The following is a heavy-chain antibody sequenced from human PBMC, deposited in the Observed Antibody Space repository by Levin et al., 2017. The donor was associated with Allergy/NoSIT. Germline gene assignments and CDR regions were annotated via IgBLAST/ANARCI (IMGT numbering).Heavy chain of an antibody. CDR2: ISWNSGSI. V-gene: IGHV3-9*01. D-gene: IGHD6-19*01. CDR3: AKGGKSGWYPASDYFDY. J-gene: IGHJ4*02. CDR1: GFTFDDYA. Sequence: LSLTCAASGFTFDDYAMHWVRQAPGKGLEWVSGISWNSGSIGYADSVKGRFTISRDNAKNSLYLQMNSLRAEDTALYYCAKGGKSGWYPASDYFDYWGQGTLVTVSS.